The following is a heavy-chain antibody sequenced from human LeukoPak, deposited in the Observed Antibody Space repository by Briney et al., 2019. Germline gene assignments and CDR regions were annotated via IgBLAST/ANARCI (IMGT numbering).Heavy chain of an antibody. Sequence: GASVTVSCKASGGTLSSYAISWVRRAPGQGLEGMGRIIPIFGTANYAQNFQGRVTITTDESTSTAYMELSSLRSEDTAVYYCARVRHSGYGWGSISPNGNYFDYWGQGTLVTVSS. D-gene: IGHD5-12*01. CDR1: GGTLSSYA. J-gene: IGHJ4*02. CDR3: ARVRHSGYGWGSISPNGNYFDY. V-gene: IGHV1-69*05. CDR2: IIPIFGTA.